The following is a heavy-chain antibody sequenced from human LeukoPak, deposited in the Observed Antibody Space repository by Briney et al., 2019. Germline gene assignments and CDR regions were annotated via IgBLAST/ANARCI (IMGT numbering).Heavy chain of an antibody. Sequence: SETLSLTCTVSGGSIGSHYWSWIRQPPGKGLEWIGYIYYSGSTNYNPSLKSRVTISVDTSKNQFSLKLSSVTAADTAVYYCAREYRSDGSGSYYPWGQGTLVTVSS. V-gene: IGHV4-59*11. CDR3: AREYRSDGSGSYYP. J-gene: IGHJ5*02. CDR1: GGSIGSHY. CDR2: IYYSGST. D-gene: IGHD3-10*01.